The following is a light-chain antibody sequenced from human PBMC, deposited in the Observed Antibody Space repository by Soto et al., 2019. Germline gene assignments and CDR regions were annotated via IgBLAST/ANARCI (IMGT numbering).Light chain of an antibody. Sequence: DIQMTQSPSTLSASVGDRVTITCRASQSISSWLAWYQQKPGKAPKLLIYDASSLESGVPSRFSGSGSGTEFTLTISSLQPDDFATYYCQQYSSYPTFGQGTKVE. J-gene: IGKJ1*01. CDR3: QQYSSYPT. CDR1: QSISSW. V-gene: IGKV1-5*01. CDR2: DAS.